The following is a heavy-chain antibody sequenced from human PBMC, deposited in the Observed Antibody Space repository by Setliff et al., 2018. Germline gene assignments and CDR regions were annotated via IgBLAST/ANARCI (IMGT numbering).Heavy chain of an antibody. Sequence: GGSLRLSCAASGFTFSSYWMHWVRQAPGKGLVWVSRINSDGSSTSYADSVKGRFTISRDNAKNTLYLQMNSLRAEDTAVYYCARDGSSGWYSFYYYYMDVWGKGTTVTVS. D-gene: IGHD6-19*01. CDR3: ARDGSSGWYSFYYYYMDV. J-gene: IGHJ6*03. V-gene: IGHV3-74*01. CDR1: GFTFSSYW. CDR2: INSDGSST.